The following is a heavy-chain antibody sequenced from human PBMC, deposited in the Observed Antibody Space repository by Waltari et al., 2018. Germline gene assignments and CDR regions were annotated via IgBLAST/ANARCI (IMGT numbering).Heavy chain of an antibody. J-gene: IGHJ6*02. V-gene: IGHV3-66*01. CDR3: ARDSRPIAVAGYYYYYGMDV. CDR1: GFTVSSNY. CDR2: IYYGGNT. D-gene: IGHD6-19*01. Sequence: EVQLVESGGGLVQPGESLRLSCAASGFTVSSNYISWVRQAPGTGLEWVSVIYYGGNTYYADSVKGRFTVSSDNSKNTLYLQMNSLRDEDTAVYYCARDSRPIAVAGYYYYYGMDVWGQGTTVTVSS.